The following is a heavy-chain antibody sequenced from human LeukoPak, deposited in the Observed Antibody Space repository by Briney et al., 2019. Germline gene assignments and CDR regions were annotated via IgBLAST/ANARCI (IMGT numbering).Heavy chain of an antibody. J-gene: IGHJ4*02. V-gene: IGHV4-4*02. CDR2: IYHSGST. Sequence: PLETLSLTCAVSGGSISSSNWWSWARQPPGKGLEWIGEIYHSGSTNYNPSLKSRVTISVDKSKNQFSLKLSSVTAADTAVYYCARDPSTEVYFDYWGQGTLVTVSS. CDR3: ARDPSTEVYFDY. CDR1: GGSISSSNW.